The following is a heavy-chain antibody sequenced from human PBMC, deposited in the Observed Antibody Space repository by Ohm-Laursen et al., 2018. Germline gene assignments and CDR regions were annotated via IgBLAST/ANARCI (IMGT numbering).Heavy chain of an antibody. D-gene: IGHD3-16*01. J-gene: IGHJ4*02. CDR1: GFSFSTFG. CDR3: ARDVPGIVASRGGG. Sequence: SLRLSCTASGFSFSTFGMHWVRQAPGKGLEWVAVIWYDGINKFYADSVKGRFTISRDKSKNTLHLQMNSLRVEDTAMYFCARDVPGIVASRGGGWGQGTLVTVSS. V-gene: IGHV3-33*01. CDR2: IWYDGINK.